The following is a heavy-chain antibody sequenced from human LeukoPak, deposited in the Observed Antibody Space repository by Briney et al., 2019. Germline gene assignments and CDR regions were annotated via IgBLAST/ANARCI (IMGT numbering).Heavy chain of an antibody. Sequence: GGSLRLSCAASGITFSSYGMNWVRQAPGKGLVWVSRINSDARSTSYADSVKGRFTISRDNAKNTLYLQMNSLRAEDTAVYYCARGADTGYSSDSWGQGTLVTVSS. J-gene: IGHJ5*02. D-gene: IGHD6-19*01. V-gene: IGHV3-74*01. CDR2: INSDARST. CDR3: ARGADTGYSSDS. CDR1: GITFSSYG.